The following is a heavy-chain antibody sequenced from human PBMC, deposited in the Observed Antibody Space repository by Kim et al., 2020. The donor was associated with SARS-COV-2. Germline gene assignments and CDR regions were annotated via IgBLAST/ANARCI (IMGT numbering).Heavy chain of an antibody. Sequence: SVKVSCKASGGTFSSYAISWVRQAPGQGLEWMGGIIPIFGTANYAQKFQGRVTITADESTSTAYMELSSLRSEDTAVYYCARSGYYGSGDWFDPWGQGTLVTVSS. D-gene: IGHD3-22*01. V-gene: IGHV1-69*13. J-gene: IGHJ5*02. CDR2: IIPIFGTA. CDR3: ARSGYYGSGDWFDP. CDR1: GGTFSSYA.